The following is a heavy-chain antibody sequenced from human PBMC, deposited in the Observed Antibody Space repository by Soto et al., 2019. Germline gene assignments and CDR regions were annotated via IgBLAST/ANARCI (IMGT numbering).Heavy chain of an antibody. V-gene: IGHV3-30*18. CDR3: ANAGYYYDSSGYSGPSGFDP. Sequence: QVQLVESGGGVVQPGRSLRLSCAASGFTFSSYGMHWVRQAPGKGLECVAVISYDGSNKYYADSVKGRFTISRDNSKNTLYLQMNSLRAEDTAVYYCANAGYYYDSSGYSGPSGFDPWGQGTLVTVSS. J-gene: IGHJ5*02. D-gene: IGHD3-22*01. CDR1: GFTFSSYG. CDR2: ISYDGSNK.